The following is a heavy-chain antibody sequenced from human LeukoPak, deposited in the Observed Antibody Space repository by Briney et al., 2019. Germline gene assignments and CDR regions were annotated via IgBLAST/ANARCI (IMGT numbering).Heavy chain of an antibody. Sequence: GASVKVSCKASGGTFSSYAISWVRQATGQGLEWMGWMNPNSGNTGYAQKFQGRVTMTRNTPISTAYMELSSLRSEDTAVYYCARGLRWIIAVAVLGYWGQGTLVTVSS. V-gene: IGHV1-8*02. CDR3: ARGLRWIIAVAVLGY. CDR1: GGTFSSYA. D-gene: IGHD6-19*01. J-gene: IGHJ4*02. CDR2: MNPNSGNT.